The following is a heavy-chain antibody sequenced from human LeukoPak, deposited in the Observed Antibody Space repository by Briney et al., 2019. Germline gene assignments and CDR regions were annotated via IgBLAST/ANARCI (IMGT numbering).Heavy chain of an antibody. J-gene: IGHJ2*01. V-gene: IGHV3-21*06. CDR1: GFSFSSYR. Sequence: GESLRLSCAASGFSFSSYRMNWVRQAPGKGLEWVSSVSNSGDYIHYADSVKGRFTISRDNSKNSLYLQMNSLRAEDTAVYYCARDSIAAAVYWYFDLWGRGTLVTVSS. D-gene: IGHD6-13*01. CDR2: VSNSGDYI. CDR3: ARDSIAAAVYWYFDL.